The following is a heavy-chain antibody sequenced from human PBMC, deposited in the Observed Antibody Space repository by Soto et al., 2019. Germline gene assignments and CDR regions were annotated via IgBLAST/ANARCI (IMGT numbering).Heavy chain of an antibody. D-gene: IGHD6-19*01. J-gene: IGHJ1*01. V-gene: IGHV3-23*01. CDR1: GLTFSNYA. CDR2: MSGSSSTT. Sequence: EVRLLESGGGLVKPGGSLRLSCATSGLTFSNYAMSWVRQAPGGGLEWVSSMSGSSSTTYYADSVRGRFTISRDNSKNTLHLQMSSLRGEDMAVYYCAREDSGWYGEFFQYWGQGTLVTVSS. CDR3: AREDSGWYGEFFQY.